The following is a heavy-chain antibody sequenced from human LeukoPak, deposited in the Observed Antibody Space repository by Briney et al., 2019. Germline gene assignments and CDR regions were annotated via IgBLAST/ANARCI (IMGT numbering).Heavy chain of an antibody. D-gene: IGHD3-16*01. J-gene: IGHJ5*01. CDR1: GFIFSRTW. CDR3: ARDPDSDNAWGWFDS. V-gene: IGHV3-7*01. CDR2: INGDGSEE. Sequence: PGGSLRLSCAASGFIFSRTWMSWVRHSPGKGLEWVANINGDGSEEYYVDSVKGRFTISRANARSSLYLQMNNLRAEDTAVYYCARDPDSDNAWGWFDSWGQGTVVTVSS.